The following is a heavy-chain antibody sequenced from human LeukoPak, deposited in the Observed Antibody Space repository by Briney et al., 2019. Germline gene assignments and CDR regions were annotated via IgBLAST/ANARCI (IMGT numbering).Heavy chain of an antibody. D-gene: IGHD3-9*01. CDR3: ARDRPHYDILTGYSPPPSFDP. CDR2: INHSGST. J-gene: IGHJ5*02. Sequence: PSETLSLTCAVYGGSFSGYYWSWIRQPPGKGLEWIGGINHSGSTNYNPSLKSRVTISVDTSKNQFSLKLSSVTAADTAVYYCARDRPHYDILTGYSPPPSFDPWGQGTLVTVSS. CDR1: GGSFSGYY. V-gene: IGHV4-34*01.